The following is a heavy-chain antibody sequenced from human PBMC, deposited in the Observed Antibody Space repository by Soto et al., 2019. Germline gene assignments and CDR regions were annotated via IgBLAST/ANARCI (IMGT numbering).Heavy chain of an antibody. CDR3: ARHTVAIAVAGSLDY. D-gene: IGHD6-19*01. CDR1: GYSFTSYW. Sequence: PGESLKVSCKGSGYSFTSYWIGWVRQMPGKGLEWMGIIYPGDSDTRYSRSFQGQVTISAHKYIGTAYLQWSSLKDSDTAMYYCARHTVAIAVAGSLDYWGQGTLVTSPQ. J-gene: IGHJ4*02. V-gene: IGHV5-51*01. CDR2: IYPGDSDT.